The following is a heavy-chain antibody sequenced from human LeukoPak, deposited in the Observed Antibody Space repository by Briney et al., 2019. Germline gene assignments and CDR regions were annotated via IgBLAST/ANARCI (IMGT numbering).Heavy chain of an antibody. D-gene: IGHD2-2*01. V-gene: IGHV1-2*02. CDR2: IKTDTGVT. Sequence: GASVSVSYTASGYTFTVLFIHWMRQAPGHRLEGLGWIKTDTGVTSYAQKFQGRVTMTRDTSISTAYMELRRLTSDDTAVYYCSREVDCGSTSCPTARWGQGTLVTVSS. CDR3: SREVDCGSTSCPTAR. CDR1: GYTFTVLF. J-gene: IGHJ4*02.